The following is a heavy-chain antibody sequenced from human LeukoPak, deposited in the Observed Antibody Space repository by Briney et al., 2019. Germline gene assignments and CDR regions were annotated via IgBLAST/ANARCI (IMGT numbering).Heavy chain of an antibody. CDR3: ARGLSSAQLEVVVVTAIGQLYYYYGMDV. Sequence: VASVKVSCKASGGTFSSYAISWVRQAPGQGLEWMGGIIPIFGTANYAQKFQGRVTITADESTSTAYMELSSLRSEDTAVYYCARGLSSAQLEVVVVTAIGQLYYYYGMDVWGQGTTVTVSS. CDR1: GGTFSSYA. V-gene: IGHV1-69*01. J-gene: IGHJ6*02. CDR2: IIPIFGTA. D-gene: IGHD2-21*02.